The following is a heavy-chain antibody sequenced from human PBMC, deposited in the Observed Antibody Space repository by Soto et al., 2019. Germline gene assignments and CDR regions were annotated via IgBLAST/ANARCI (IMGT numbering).Heavy chain of an antibody. V-gene: IGHV4-30-4*01. Sequence: QVQLQESGPGLVKPSQTLSLTCAVSGGSIISGDYYWSWIRQPPGRGLEFIGYIHYSGTTYYDPSLERGSVMLVDMSNKQFSVILSSVTAADAAVYYCARTPIIYYDKSGYPNYFDPWGQGTLVTVSS. CDR2: IHYSGTT. CDR3: ARTPIIYYDKSGYPNYFDP. CDR1: GGSIISGDYY. D-gene: IGHD3-22*01. J-gene: IGHJ5*02.